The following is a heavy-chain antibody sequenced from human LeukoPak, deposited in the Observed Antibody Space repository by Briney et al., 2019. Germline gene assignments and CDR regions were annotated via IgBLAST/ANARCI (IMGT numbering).Heavy chain of an antibody. Sequence: PGGSLRLSCAASGFTFSTYWMSWARQPPGKGLEWIGSIYYSGSTYYNPSLKSRVTISVDTSKNQFSLKLSSVTAADTAVYYCARPYYDILTGYYYFDYWGQGTLVTVSS. CDR1: GFTFSTYW. J-gene: IGHJ4*02. CDR2: IYYSGST. V-gene: IGHV4-39*01. D-gene: IGHD3-9*01. CDR3: ARPYYDILTGYYYFDY.